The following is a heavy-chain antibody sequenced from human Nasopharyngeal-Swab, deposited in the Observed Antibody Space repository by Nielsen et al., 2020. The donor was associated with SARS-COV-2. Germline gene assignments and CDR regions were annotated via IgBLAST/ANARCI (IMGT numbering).Heavy chain of an antibody. CDR3: ARSRRGAFDY. CDR2: ISHNGTA. V-gene: IGHV4-4*02. CDR1: GGSISSSDW. Sequence: SETLSLTCALSGGSISSSDWWSWVRQHPGKGLEWIGEISHNGTANYHPSLKSRVTISLDESRNQFSLNLNSVTAADTAVYYCARSRRGAFDYWGQGTLVTVSS. J-gene: IGHJ4*02. D-gene: IGHD2-2*01.